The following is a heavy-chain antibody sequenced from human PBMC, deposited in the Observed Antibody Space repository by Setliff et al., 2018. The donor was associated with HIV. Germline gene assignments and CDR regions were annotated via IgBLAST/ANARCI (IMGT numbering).Heavy chain of an antibody. J-gene: IGHJ4*02. Sequence: ASVKVSCKASGYTFTGYFIHWVRQAPGQGFEWMGWMNPNTGNTHYATKFQGRVTMTRDTSITTAYMEMTKLTSDDTAVYYCAKNYFDTSGWSAVDYWGQGTLVTVSS. D-gene: IGHD3-22*01. CDR2: MNPNTGNT. CDR1: GYTFTGYF. CDR3: AKNYFDTSGWSAVDY. V-gene: IGHV1-2*02.